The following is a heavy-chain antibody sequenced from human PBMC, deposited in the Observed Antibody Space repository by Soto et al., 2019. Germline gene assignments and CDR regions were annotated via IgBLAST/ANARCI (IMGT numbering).Heavy chain of an antibody. J-gene: IGHJ4*02. CDR1: GGSISSSNW. Sequence: SETLSLTCAVSGGSISSSNWWSWVRQPPGKGLEWIGEIYHSGSTNYNPSLKSRVTISVDKSKNQFSLKLSSVTAADTAVYYCARETSSGWYYFDYWGQGTLVTSPQ. CDR2: IYHSGST. V-gene: IGHV4-4*02. CDR3: ARETSSGWYYFDY. D-gene: IGHD6-19*01.